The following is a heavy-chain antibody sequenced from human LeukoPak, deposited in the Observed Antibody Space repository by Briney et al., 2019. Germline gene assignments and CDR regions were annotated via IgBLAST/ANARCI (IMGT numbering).Heavy chain of an antibody. D-gene: IGHD6-6*01. Sequence: GASVKVSCKASGGTFSSYAISWVRQAPGQGLEWMGGIIPIFGTANYAQKFQGRVTITADESTSTAYMGLSSLRSEDTAVYYCASSVATTSSAFDYWGQGTLVTVSS. CDR3: ASSVATTSSAFDY. J-gene: IGHJ4*02. CDR2: IIPIFGTA. CDR1: GGTFSSYA. V-gene: IGHV1-69*13.